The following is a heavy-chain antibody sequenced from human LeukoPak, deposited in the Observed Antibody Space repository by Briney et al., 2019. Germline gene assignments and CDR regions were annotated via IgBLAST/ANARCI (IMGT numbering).Heavy chain of an antibody. D-gene: IGHD5-18*01. J-gene: IGHJ4*02. V-gene: IGHV1-69*05. CDR1: GGTFSSYA. Sequence: SVKVSCKASGGTFSSYAISWVRQAPGQGLEWMGGIIPIFGTANYAQKLQGRVTMTTDTSTSTAYIELRSLRSDDTAVYYCARGGIQLWPIDYWGQGTLVTVSS. CDR2: IIPIFGTA. CDR3: ARGGIQLWPIDY.